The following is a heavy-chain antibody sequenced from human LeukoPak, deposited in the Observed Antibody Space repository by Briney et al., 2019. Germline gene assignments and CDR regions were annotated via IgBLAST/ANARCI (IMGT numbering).Heavy chain of an antibody. J-gene: IGHJ6*03. V-gene: IGHV3-23*01. Sequence: GGSLRLSCAASGFTFSSYAMTWVRQAPGKGLEWVSGISGSGGNTYYTDSVRGRLSISRDNSKNTLYLQVNSLKTEDTAVYYCTRRGYYYMDVWGKGTTVTVSS. CDR2: ISGSGGNT. CDR1: GFTFSSYA. CDR3: TRRGYYYMDV.